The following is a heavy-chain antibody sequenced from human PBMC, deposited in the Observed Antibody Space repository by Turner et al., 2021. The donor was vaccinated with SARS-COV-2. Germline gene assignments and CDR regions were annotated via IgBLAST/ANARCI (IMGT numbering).Heavy chain of an antibody. CDR1: GFPFSSYA. Sequence: EVQLCASGGGLVQPGGSLRPPCAASGFPFSSYAMCWVRRAPGKGLEWVSGISDSGCSTTYEDPVKGRVTISRDNSKNTLYLQMNSLRAEDTAVYYCAKVASNPGDYFDYWGQGTLVTVSS. D-gene: IGHD4-17*01. J-gene: IGHJ4*02. CDR3: AKVASNPGDYFDY. CDR2: ISDSGCST. V-gene: IGHV3-23*01.